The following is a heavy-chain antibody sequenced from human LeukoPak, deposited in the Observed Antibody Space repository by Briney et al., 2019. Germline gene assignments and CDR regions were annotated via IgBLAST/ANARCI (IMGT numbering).Heavy chain of an antibody. CDR3: GRVHSSSWYQSDY. D-gene: IGHD6-13*01. J-gene: IGHJ4*02. V-gene: IGHV1-18*01. CDR2: TSTYNGNT. Sequence: ASVKVSCKASGYTFTSYGISWVRQAPGQGLEWMGWTSTYNGNTVYVQKLQGRVTMTADTSTSTVYMELRSLRSDDTAVYYCGRVHSSSWYQSDYWGQGTLVTVSS. CDR1: GYTFTSYG.